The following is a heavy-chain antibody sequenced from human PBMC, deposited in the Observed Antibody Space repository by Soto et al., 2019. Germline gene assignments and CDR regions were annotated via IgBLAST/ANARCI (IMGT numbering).Heavy chain of an antibody. CDR2: ISGSGIST. V-gene: IGHV3-23*01. CDR1: GFTFITYP. CDR3: VKPPVITASYYYCDMDV. Sequence: GGSLRLSCAASGFTFITYPMSWGRQAPGKGLEWVSGISGSGISTYYTDSVKGRFTISRDNSKNTVFLQMNSLRDEDTAVYYCVKPPVITASYYYCDMDVWGQGTTVTVSS. J-gene: IGHJ6*02. D-gene: IGHD4-4*01.